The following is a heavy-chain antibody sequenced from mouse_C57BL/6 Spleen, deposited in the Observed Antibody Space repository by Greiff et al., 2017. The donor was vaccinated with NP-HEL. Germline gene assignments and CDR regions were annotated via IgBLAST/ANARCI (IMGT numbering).Heavy chain of an antibody. CDR1: GYSFTSGYY. Sequence: EVKLVESGPGLVKPSPSLSLTCSVTGYSFTSGYYWYWIRQSPGNKLEWMGYISYDGSNNYNPSLKNRTSITRDTSTNQFFLKLNSVTAEDAATYCCARWDGYYAMDDWGKGTSVTVSS. D-gene: IGHD2-3*01. CDR2: ISYDGSN. V-gene: IGHV3-6*01. J-gene: IGHJ4*01. CDR3: ARWDGYYAMDD.